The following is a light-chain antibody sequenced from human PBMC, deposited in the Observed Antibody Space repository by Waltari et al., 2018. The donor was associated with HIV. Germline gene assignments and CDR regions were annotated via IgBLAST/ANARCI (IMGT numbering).Light chain of an antibody. Sequence: SALTPPAPVSGSPGQSITIPCTRASSALGSYNLFPRYQQHPDKAPKLIIYEVTKRPSGVSNRFSGSKSGNAASLTISGLQAEDEADYYCCSYAGSSTYLLFGGGTKLSVL. CDR1: SSALGSYNL. J-gene: IGLJ2*01. V-gene: IGLV2-23*02. CDR3: CSYAGSSTYLL. CDR2: EVT.